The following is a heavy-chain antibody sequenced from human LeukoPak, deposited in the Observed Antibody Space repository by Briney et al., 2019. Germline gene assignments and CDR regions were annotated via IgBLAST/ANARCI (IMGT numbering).Heavy chain of an antibody. CDR3: ARGGITIFGVVQFDY. D-gene: IGHD3-3*01. J-gene: IGHJ4*02. CDR2: ISSSSSYI. V-gene: IGHV3-21*04. Sequence: PGGSLRLSCAASGFTFSSYSMNWVRQAPGKGLEWVSSISSSSSYIYYADSVKGRFTISRDNAKNSLYLQMNSLRAEDTALYYCARGGITIFGVVQFDYWGQGTLVTVSS. CDR1: GFTFSSYS.